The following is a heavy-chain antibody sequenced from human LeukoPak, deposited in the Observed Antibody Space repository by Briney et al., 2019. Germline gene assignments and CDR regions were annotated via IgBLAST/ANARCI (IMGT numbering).Heavy chain of an antibody. J-gene: IGHJ4*02. V-gene: IGHV1-69*13. Sequence: SVKVSCKASGGTFSSYAISWVRQAPGQGLEWMGGIIPIFGTANYAQKFQGRVTITADESTSTAYMELSSLRSEDTAVYYCARGVSDYDFFMCLYFDCWGQGTLVTVSS. CDR3: ARGVSDYDFFMCLYFDC. CDR2: IIPIFGTA. D-gene: IGHD5-12*01. CDR1: GGTFSSYA.